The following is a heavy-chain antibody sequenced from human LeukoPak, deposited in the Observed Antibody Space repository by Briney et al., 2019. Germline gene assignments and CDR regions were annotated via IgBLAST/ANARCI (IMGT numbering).Heavy chain of an antibody. CDR3: VREHSSSADY. V-gene: IGHV4-39*07. J-gene: IGHJ4*02. CDR1: GGSVSSSSHY. Sequence: SETLSLTCTVSGGSVSSSSHYWAWIRQPPGKGLEWIGSINYSGSTHFNPSLKSRITISVDTSKNQFSLKLSSVTAADTAVYYCVREHSSSADYWGQGTLVTVSS. D-gene: IGHD6-6*01. CDR2: INYSGST.